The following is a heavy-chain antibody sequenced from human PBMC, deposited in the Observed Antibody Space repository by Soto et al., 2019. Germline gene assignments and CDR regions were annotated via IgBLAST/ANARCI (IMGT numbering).Heavy chain of an antibody. CDR3: ARGRSYDAFDI. V-gene: IGHV3-33*01. CDR1: GFTFSSYG. J-gene: IGHJ3*02. CDR2: IWYDGSNK. Sequence: SLRLSCAASGFTFSSYGMHWFRQAPGKGLEWVAVIWYDGSNKYYADSVKGRFTISRDNSKNTLYLQMNSLRAEDTAVYYCARGRSYDAFDIWGQGTMVTVSS. D-gene: IGHD1-26*01.